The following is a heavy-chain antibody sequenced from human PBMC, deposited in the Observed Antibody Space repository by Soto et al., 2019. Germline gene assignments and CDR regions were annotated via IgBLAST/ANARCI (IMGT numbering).Heavy chain of an antibody. Sequence: GGSLRLSCEASGFTFSNCAMSWVRQAPGKGLEWVSGISGTGRSTFYADSVKDRFTISRDNSKNTVYLEMTSLRAEDTAVYYCAKGNTSGWYFFDYWGQGTLVTVSS. D-gene: IGHD6-19*01. CDR3: AKGNTSGWYFFDY. J-gene: IGHJ4*02. CDR1: GFTFSNCA. V-gene: IGHV3-23*01. CDR2: ISGTGRST.